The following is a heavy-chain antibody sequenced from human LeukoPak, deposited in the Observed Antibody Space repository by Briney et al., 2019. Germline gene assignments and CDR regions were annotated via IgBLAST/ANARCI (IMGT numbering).Heavy chain of an antibody. CDR3: ARFITSGYYYFDY. CDR2: IYHSGST. V-gene: IGHV4-34*01. J-gene: IGHJ4*02. CDR1: GGSFSGYY. Sequence: SETLSLTCAVYGGSFSGYYWSWIRQPPGKGLEWIGIIYHSGSTYYNPSLKSRVSTSVDTSKNQFSLGLTSVTAADTAVYYCARFITSGYYYFDYWGQGTLVTVSS. D-gene: IGHD3-22*01.